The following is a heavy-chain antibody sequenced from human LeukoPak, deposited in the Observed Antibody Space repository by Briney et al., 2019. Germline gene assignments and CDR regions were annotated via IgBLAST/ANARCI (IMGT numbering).Heavy chain of an antibody. D-gene: IGHD3-22*01. CDR2: ISYDGSNK. V-gene: IGHV3-30-3*01. J-gene: IGHJ4*02. CDR3: ARDGSKGGTMIVVAY. Sequence: PGRSLRLSCAASGFTFSSYAMHWVRQAPGKGLEWVAVISYDGSNKYYADSVKGRFTISRDNSKNTLYLQVNSLRAEDTAVYYCARDGSKGGTMIVVAYWGQGTLVTVSS. CDR1: GFTFSSYA.